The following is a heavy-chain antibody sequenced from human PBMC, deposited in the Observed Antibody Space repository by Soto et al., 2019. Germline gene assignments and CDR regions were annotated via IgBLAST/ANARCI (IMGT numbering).Heavy chain of an antibody. CDR3: ARGSGSSDTFDI. V-gene: IGHV3-74*01. CDR2: INSDGSST. Sequence: GGSLRLSCAASGFTFSSYWMHWVRQAPGKGLVWVSRINSDGSSTTYADSVKGRFTISRDTAKNTLYLQMNSLRAEDTAVYYCARGSGSSDTFDIWGQGTMVTVSS. J-gene: IGHJ3*02. D-gene: IGHD1-26*01. CDR1: GFTFSSYW.